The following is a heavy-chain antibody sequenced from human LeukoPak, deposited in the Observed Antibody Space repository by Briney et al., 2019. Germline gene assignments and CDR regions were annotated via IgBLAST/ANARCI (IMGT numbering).Heavy chain of an antibody. CDR3: ARLGSHGYTLDY. Sequence: SETLSLTCAVSGYAISSGYYWGWIRQPPGKGLEWIGSIYHSGSTYYNPSLKSRVTISVDTSKNQFSLKLSSVTAADTAVYYCARLGSHGYTLDYWGQGTLVTVSS. V-gene: IGHV4-38-2*01. CDR1: GYAISSGYY. CDR2: IYHSGST. J-gene: IGHJ4*02. D-gene: IGHD5-24*01.